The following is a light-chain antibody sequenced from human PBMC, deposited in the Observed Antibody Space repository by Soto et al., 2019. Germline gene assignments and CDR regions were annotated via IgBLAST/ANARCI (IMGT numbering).Light chain of an antibody. V-gene: IGLV2-14*01. CDR3: CSYTTSNTRQIV. Sequence: VLTQPASGTGAPGQSSTISCTGTSSDVGGYNYVSWYQQHPGKAPKFMIYDVSNRPSGVSNRFSGSKSGNTASLTISGLQAEDEADYYCCSYTTSNTRQIVFGTGTKVTVL. J-gene: IGLJ1*01. CDR2: DVS. CDR1: SSDVGGYNY.